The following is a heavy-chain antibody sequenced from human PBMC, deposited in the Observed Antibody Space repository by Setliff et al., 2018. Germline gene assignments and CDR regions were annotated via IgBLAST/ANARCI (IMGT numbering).Heavy chain of an antibody. CDR2: VRRKDNSYST. CDR1: GFTFSDHY. Sequence: GGSLRLSCAASGFTFSDHYMGWVRQAPGKGLEWVGRVRRKDNSYSTESIASVRGRFTISRDDSKNSVKGRFTFSRDNAKNSLYLQMNSLRAEDTAVYYCARDQGSYGYRAFDFWGQGTLVTVSS. V-gene: IGHV3-72*01. J-gene: IGHJ4*02. D-gene: IGHD5-18*01. CDR3: QMNSLRAEDTAVYYCARDQGSYGYRAFDF.